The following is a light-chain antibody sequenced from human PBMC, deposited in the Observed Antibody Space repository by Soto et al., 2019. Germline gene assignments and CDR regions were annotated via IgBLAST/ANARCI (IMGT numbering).Light chain of an antibody. Sequence: DIQMTQSPSSLSASVGDRVTITCRASQDINNYLAWYQQRPGKVPKLLIYAASTLPSGVPSRFSGSGSGTDFTLTISSLQPEDVATYYCQKYDIAPRTFGGGTKVEIK. CDR1: QDINNY. CDR3: QKYDIAPRT. J-gene: IGKJ4*01. V-gene: IGKV1-27*01. CDR2: AAS.